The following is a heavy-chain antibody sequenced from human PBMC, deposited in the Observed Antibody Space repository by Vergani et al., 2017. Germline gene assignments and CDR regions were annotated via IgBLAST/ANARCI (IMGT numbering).Heavy chain of an antibody. D-gene: IGHD5-24*01. Sequence: QVQLQESGPGLVKPSQTLSLTCTVSGGSISSGSYYWSWIRQPAGKGLEWIGRIYTSGSTNYNPSLKSRVTISVDTSKNQFSLKLSSVTAAETAVYYCARGGGRWLEFDDGGQGTLVTVSS. CDR2: IYTSGST. CDR3: ARGGGRWLEFDD. CDR1: GGSISSGSYY. J-gene: IGHJ4*02. V-gene: IGHV4-61*02.